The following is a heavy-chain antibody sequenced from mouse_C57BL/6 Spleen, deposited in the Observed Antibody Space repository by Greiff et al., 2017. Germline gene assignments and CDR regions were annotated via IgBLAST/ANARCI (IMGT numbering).Heavy chain of an antibody. CDR2: IYPGSGST. Sequence: QVQLKQPGAELVKPGASVKMSCKASGYTFTSYWITWVKQRPGQGLEWIGDIYPGSGSTNYNEKFKSKATLTVDTSSSTAYMQLSSLTSEDSAVYYCARRRELRVGFDYWGQGTTLTVSS. J-gene: IGHJ2*01. D-gene: IGHD1-1*02. CDR3: ARRRELRVGFDY. CDR1: GYTFTSYW. V-gene: IGHV1-55*01.